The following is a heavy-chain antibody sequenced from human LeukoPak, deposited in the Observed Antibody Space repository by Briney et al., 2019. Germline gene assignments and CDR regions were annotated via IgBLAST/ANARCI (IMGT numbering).Heavy chain of an antibody. D-gene: IGHD3-16*01. CDR2: INHSGST. CDR3: ARVLRTYNWFDP. Sequence: SETLSLTCAVYGGSFSGYYWSWIRQPPGKGLEWIGEINHSGSTNYNPSLKSRVTISVDTSKNQFSLKLSSVTAADTAVYYCARVLRTYNWFDPWGQGTLVTVSS. V-gene: IGHV4-34*01. CDR1: GGSFSGYY. J-gene: IGHJ5*02.